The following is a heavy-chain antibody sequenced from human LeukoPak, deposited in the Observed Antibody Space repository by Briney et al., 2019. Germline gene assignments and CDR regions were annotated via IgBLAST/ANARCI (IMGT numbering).Heavy chain of an antibody. Sequence: ASVKVSCKASGYAFTSYYMHWVRQAPGQGLEWMGIINPSGGSTSYAQKFQGRVTMTRDTSTSTAYMELRSLRSDDTAVYYCARDRVGATFARDFDYWGQGTLVTVSS. V-gene: IGHV1-46*01. D-gene: IGHD1-26*01. CDR3: ARDRVGATFARDFDY. CDR1: GYAFTSYY. J-gene: IGHJ4*02. CDR2: INPSGGST.